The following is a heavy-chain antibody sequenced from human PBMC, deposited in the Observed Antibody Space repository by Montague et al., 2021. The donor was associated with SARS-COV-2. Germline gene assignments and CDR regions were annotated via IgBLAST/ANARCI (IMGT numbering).Heavy chain of an antibody. Sequence: SETLSLTCAVHGTSISGYYWNWIRQPPGQGLEWIGEINHGGSTKYSPYLKSRITISVDTSKNQFSLKLTSVAAADTAVYYCARLLDGVVPSPMLGVGPYYSDYFMDVWGKGTTVTVSS. D-gene: IGHD2-8*01. J-gene: IGHJ6*03. CDR2: INHGGST. CDR1: GTSISGYY. CDR3: ARLLDGVVPSPMLGVGPYYSDYFMDV. V-gene: IGHV4-34*01.